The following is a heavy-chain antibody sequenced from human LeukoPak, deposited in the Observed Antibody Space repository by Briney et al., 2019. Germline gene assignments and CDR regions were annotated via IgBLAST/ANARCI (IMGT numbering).Heavy chain of an antibody. CDR2: IYSGGST. CDR1: GFSVSSNY. J-gene: IGHJ4*02. D-gene: IGHD5/OR15-5a*01. Sequence: PGGSLRLSCAASGFSVSSNYMTWLRQAPGKGLEWVSAIYSGGSTYYADSVKGRFTISRDNSKNTLYLQMNSLRAEDTAVYYCAKEPEEVLRYFDYWGQGTLVTVSS. V-gene: IGHV3-53*01. CDR3: AKEPEEVLRYFDY.